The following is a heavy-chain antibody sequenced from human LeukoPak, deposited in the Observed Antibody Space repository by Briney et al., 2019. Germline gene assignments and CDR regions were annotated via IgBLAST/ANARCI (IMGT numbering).Heavy chain of an antibody. CDR2: ISSISDTI. Sequence: PGGTLRLSCAASGFTFSSYSMNWVRQAPGKGLEWISYISSISDTIYYADSVKGRFTISRDNAVNSLYLQMNSLRAEDTAVYYCAKVRGAWFGEPFDYWGQGTLVTVSS. J-gene: IGHJ4*02. CDR3: AKVRGAWFGEPFDY. CDR1: GFTFSSYS. D-gene: IGHD3-10*01. V-gene: IGHV3-48*01.